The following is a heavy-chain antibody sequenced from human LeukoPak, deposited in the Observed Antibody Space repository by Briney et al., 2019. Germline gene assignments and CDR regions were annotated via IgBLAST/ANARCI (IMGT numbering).Heavy chain of an antibody. Sequence: SETLSLTCTVSGGSISSYYWSWIRQPAGKGLEWIGRIYTSGSTNYNPSLKSRVTMSVDTSKNQFSLKLSSVTAADTAVYYCAREVGSSSWYIHYYGMDVWGQGTTVTVSS. CDR2: IYTSGST. J-gene: IGHJ6*02. D-gene: IGHD6-13*01. CDR1: GGSISSYY. CDR3: AREVGSSSWYIHYYGMDV. V-gene: IGHV4-4*07.